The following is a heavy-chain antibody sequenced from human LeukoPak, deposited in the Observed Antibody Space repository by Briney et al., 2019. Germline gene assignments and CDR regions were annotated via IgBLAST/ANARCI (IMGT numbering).Heavy chain of an antibody. CDR2: ISSSSSYI. V-gene: IGHV3-21*01. Sequence: PGGSLRLSCAASGFTFSSYSMNWVRQAPGKGLEWVSSISSSSSYIYYADSVKGRFTISRDNAKNSLYLQMNSLRAEDTAVYYCARDEGIAATPLDYWGQGTLVTVSS. J-gene: IGHJ4*02. D-gene: IGHD6-13*01. CDR1: GFTFSSYS. CDR3: ARDEGIAATPLDY.